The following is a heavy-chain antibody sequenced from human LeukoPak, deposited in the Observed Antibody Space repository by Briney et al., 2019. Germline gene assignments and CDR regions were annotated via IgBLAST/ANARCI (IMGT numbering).Heavy chain of an antibody. CDR1: GFTFSSYE. D-gene: IGHD5-18*01. CDR3: AREAYSYGQNFDY. Sequence: GGSLRLSCAASGFTFSSYEMNWVRQAPGKGLEWVSYISSSGSTIYYTDSVKGRFTISRDDAKNSLYLQMNSLRAEDTAVYYCAREAYSYGQNFDYWGQGTLVTVSS. J-gene: IGHJ4*02. V-gene: IGHV3-48*03. CDR2: ISSSGSTI.